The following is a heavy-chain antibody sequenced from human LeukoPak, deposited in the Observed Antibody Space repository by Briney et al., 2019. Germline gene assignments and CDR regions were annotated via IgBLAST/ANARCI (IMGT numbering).Heavy chain of an antibody. CDR1: GFTFSSHS. V-gene: IGHV3-21*01. CDR2: ISSSGSYI. CDR3: AIVWELSFDY. J-gene: IGHJ4*02. Sequence: PGGSLRLSCAASGFTFSSHSMSWVRQSPGKGLEWVSSISSSGSYIYYSDSVKGRFIISRDNAKNSMFLQMNSLRAEDTAVYYCAIVWELSFDYRGQGTLVSVSS. D-gene: IGHD1-26*01.